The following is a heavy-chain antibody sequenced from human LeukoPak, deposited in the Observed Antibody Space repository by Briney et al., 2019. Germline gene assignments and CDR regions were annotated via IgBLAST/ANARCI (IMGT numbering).Heavy chain of an antibody. CDR3: ARLQTHSGSYADTFDL. V-gene: IGHV3-74*03. Sequence: GGSLRLSCAASGFTFSSYWMHWDRQAPGKGLVWVLRINTDGSSTKYADSVKGRFTTSRDTAKNTLYLQMNSLRAEDTAVYYCARLQTHSGSYADTFDLWGQGTMVTVSS. D-gene: IGHD1-26*01. J-gene: IGHJ3*01. CDR2: INTDGSST. CDR1: GFTFSSYW.